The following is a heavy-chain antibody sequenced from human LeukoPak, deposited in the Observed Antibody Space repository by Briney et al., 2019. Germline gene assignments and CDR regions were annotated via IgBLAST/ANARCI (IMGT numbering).Heavy chain of an antibody. J-gene: IGHJ4*02. V-gene: IGHV4-34*01. CDR1: GGSISSYY. D-gene: IGHD6-19*01. CDR2: INHSGST. Sequence: PSETLSLTCTVSGGSISSYYWSWIRQPPGKGLEWIGEINHSGSTNYNPSLKSRVTISVDTSKNQFSLKLSSVTAADTAVYYCARGYSSGWYPLLDYWGQGTLVTVSS. CDR3: ARGYSSGWYPLLDY.